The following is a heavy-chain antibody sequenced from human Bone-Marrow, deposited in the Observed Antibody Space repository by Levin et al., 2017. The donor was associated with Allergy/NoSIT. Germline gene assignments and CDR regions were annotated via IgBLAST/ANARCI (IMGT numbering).Heavy chain of an antibody. J-gene: IGHJ4*02. CDR2: IYYDGST. CDR1: GGSISSSRYY. V-gene: IGHV4-39*01. CDR3: ARRASDYNILAGDYEAHFVF. Sequence: SETLSLTCSVSGGSISSSRYYWGWIRQPPGRQLEWIGSIYYDGSTHHNPSLKARVTMSGDSSKNQFSLKLSSVTAADTAMDFRARRASDYNILAGDYEAHFVFWGPGTLVTVSS. D-gene: IGHD3-9*01.